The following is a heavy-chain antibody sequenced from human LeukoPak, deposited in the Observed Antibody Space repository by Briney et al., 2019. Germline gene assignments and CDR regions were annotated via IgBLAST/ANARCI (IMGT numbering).Heavy chain of an antibody. J-gene: IGHJ6*02. Sequence: RAGGSLRLSCEASGFTFSAYAMTWVRQAPGKGLEWVSSIGSDNKPHYSESVKGRFAISRDNSKNTLFLQLHNLRVEDTSLYYCATDLHYYVAMDVWGQGTTVTVSS. CDR1: GFTFSAYA. V-gene: IGHV3-23*01. D-gene: IGHD3-10*02. CDR2: IGSDNKP. CDR3: ATDLHYYVAMDV.